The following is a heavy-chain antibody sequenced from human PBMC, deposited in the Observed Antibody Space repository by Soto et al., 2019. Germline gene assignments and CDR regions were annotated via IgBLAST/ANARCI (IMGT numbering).Heavy chain of an antibody. CDR1: GFTFSSYA. V-gene: IGHV3-30-3*01. J-gene: IGHJ5*02. D-gene: IGHD3-22*01. CDR3: ARDRLGVVVTRWGWFDP. CDR2: ISYDGSNK. Sequence: QVQLVESGGGVVQPGRSLRLSCAASGFTFSSYAMHWVRQAPGKGLGWVAVISYDGSNKYYADSVKGRFTISRDNSKNTLYLQMNSLRAEDTAVYYCARDRLGVVVTRWGWFDPWGQGTLVTVSS.